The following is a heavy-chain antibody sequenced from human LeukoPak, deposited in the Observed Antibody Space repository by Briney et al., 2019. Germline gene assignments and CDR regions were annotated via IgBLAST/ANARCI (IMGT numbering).Heavy chain of an antibody. J-gene: IGHJ4*02. V-gene: IGHV3-23*01. CDR3: ANLVYSSSPSDY. D-gene: IGHD6-13*01. CDR1: GFTFSSYA. Sequence: GGSLRLSCAASGFTFSSYAMSWVRQAPEKGLEWVSTISGSGGGTYYADSVKGRFTISRDDSKNTLYLQMNSLRAEDTAVYYCANLVYSSSPSDYWGQGTLVTVSS. CDR2: ISGSGGGT.